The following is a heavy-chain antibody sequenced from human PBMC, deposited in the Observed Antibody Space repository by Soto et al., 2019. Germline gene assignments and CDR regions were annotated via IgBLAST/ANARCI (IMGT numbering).Heavy chain of an antibody. D-gene: IGHD3-10*01. CDR3: ARDIRAYGSGSRSYYYGMDV. CDR1: GFTFSSYS. Sequence: GGSLRLSCAASGFTFSSYSMNWVRQAPGKGLEWVSSISSSSSYIYYADSVKGRFTISRDNAKNSLYLQMNSLRAEDTAVYYCARDIRAYGSGSRSYYYGMDVWGQGTTVTVSS. J-gene: IGHJ6*02. CDR2: ISSSSSYI. V-gene: IGHV3-21*01.